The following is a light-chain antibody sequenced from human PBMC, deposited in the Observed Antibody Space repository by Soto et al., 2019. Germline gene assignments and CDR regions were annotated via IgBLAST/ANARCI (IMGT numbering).Light chain of an antibody. J-gene: IGKJ4*01. CDR2: GPS. Sequence: EIVMTQSPATLSVSPGERATLSCRASQSVSSNLAWYQQKPGQAPRLLIYGPSTRVTGIPARFSGSGSGTEFTLTIGSLQSEDFAVYSCQQYNTWPRSFGGGTKVEI. V-gene: IGKV3-15*01. CDR3: QQYNTWPRS. CDR1: QSVSSN.